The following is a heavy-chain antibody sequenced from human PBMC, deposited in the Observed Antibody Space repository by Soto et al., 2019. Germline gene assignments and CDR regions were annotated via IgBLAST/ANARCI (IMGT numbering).Heavy chain of an antibody. Sequence: GGSLRLSCAASGFTFSSYAMSWVRQVPGKGLEWVSAISGSGGSTYYADSVKGRFTISRDNSKNTLYLQMNSLRAEDTAVYYCAKPVLNTLAAVIDYWGQGTLVTVSS. V-gene: IGHV3-23*01. CDR3: AKPVLNTLAAVIDY. CDR1: GFTFSSYA. CDR2: ISGSGGST. J-gene: IGHJ4*02. D-gene: IGHD6-13*01.